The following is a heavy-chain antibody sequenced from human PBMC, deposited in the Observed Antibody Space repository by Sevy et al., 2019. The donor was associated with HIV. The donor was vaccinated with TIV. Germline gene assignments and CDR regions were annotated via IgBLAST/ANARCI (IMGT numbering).Heavy chain of an antibody. V-gene: IGHV4-30-4*01. CDR3: ARAVGFTRGAFDI. CDR2: LYYSGST. CDR1: GDSITTNDYF. J-gene: IGHJ3*02. D-gene: IGHD3-10*01. Sequence: SETLSLTCTISGDSITTNDYFWTWIRQPPGKGLEWIGYLYYSGSTAYNPSLKSRVSISTDTTKSHFSLNLNSVTGADTAIYYCARAVGFTRGAFDIWGQGITVTVSS.